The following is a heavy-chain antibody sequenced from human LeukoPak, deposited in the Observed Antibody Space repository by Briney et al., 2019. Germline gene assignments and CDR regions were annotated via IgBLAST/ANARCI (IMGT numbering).Heavy chain of an antibody. CDR2: ITISTTLI. CDR1: GDSISTNN. CDR3: ARESLEAVAGTSDH. D-gene: IGHD6-19*01. V-gene: IGHV3-48*01. J-gene: IGHJ5*02. Sequence: GTLSLTCAVSGDSISTNNWWSWVRQSPGKGLEWVAYITISTTLIYYADSVKGRFTISRDNAKNSLYLQMNSLRAEDTAVYYCARESLEAVAGTSDHWGQGTLVTVSS.